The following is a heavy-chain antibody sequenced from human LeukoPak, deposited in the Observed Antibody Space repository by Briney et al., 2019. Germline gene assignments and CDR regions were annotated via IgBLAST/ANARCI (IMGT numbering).Heavy chain of an antibody. D-gene: IGHD3-22*01. V-gene: IGHV3-74*01. CDR3: ARATYYYDSSGYRAIYYFAY. CDR1: GFTFSSYW. Sequence: PGGSLRLSCAASGFTFSSYWMHWVRQAPGKGLVWVSRINSDGSTTTYADSVKGRFTISRDNAKDTLYLQMTSLRAEDTAVYYCARATYYYDSSGYRAIYYFAYWGQGTLVTVSS. J-gene: IGHJ4*02. CDR2: INSDGSTT.